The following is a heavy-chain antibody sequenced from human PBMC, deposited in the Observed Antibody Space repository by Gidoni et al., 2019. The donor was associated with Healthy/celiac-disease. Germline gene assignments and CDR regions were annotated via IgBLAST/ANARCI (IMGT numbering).Heavy chain of an antibody. CDR2: ISSVISYI. CDR1: GFTFSSYS. Sequence: EVQLVESGGGLVKPGGSLRLSCAASGFTFSSYSMNWVRQAPGKGLGWVSSISSVISYIYYAASVKGRFTISRENAKNSLYLQMNSLRAEDTAVYYCARKRFGDPGFDYWGQGTLVTVSS. D-gene: IGHD3-10*01. V-gene: IGHV3-21*01. CDR3: ARKRFGDPGFDY. J-gene: IGHJ4*02.